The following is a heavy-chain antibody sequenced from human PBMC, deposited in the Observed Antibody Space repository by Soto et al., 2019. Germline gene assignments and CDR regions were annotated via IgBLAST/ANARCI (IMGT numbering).Heavy chain of an antibody. V-gene: IGHV4-39*07. D-gene: IGHD1-26*01. Sequence: SETLSLTCTVSAGSITSDTYYWGWIRQPPEKGLEWIASISYSGSTYYNPTLKSRLTISVDTSKSQFSLKLSSVTAADTAVYYCARGAPGRRIYNGIPRTTYYYYGMDVWGQGTTVTVSS. CDR3: ARGAPGRRIYNGIPRTTYYYYGMDV. CDR2: ISYSGST. CDR1: AGSITSDTYY. J-gene: IGHJ6*02.